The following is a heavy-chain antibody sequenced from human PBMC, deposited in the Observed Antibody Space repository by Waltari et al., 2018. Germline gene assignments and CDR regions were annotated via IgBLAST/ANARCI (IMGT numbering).Heavy chain of an antibody. J-gene: IGHJ3*01. V-gene: IGHV3-30*02. CDR3: AKDGDYSLTEYDAFDV. CDR2: ISFDGKKI. CDR1: GFFFISLG. D-gene: IGHD4-17*01. Sequence: VQLLESGGGVVQPAGSLRLSVAASGFFFISLGLRWVRQIPGKGLEWVAFISFDGKKIFDADSVRGRFTISRDNSNNIVFLQMNSLRPEDSGVYYCAKDGDYSLTEYDAFDVWGQGTVVTVSP.